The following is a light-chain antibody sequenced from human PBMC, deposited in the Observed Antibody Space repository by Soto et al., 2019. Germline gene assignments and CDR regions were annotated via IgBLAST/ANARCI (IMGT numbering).Light chain of an antibody. CDR2: EAS. CDR3: QQYVNSPFT. CDR1: QSVRGNY. J-gene: IGKJ2*01. Sequence: FVLTQAPGTLSLSPGERATFSCRASQSVRGNYIAWYQHKPGQAPRVLIFEASKRATGSPDRFSGSGSGTDFTLTISGLEPEDFAVFYCQQYVNSPFTFGQGTKLE. V-gene: IGKV3-20*01.